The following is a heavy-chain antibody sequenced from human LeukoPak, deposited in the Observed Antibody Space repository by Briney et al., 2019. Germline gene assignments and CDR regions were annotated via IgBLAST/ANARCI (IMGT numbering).Heavy chain of an antibody. V-gene: IGHV3-23*01. Sequence: GGSLRLSCAASGFTFSSYAMSWVRQAPGKGLEWVSAISGSGGSTYYADSVKGRFTISRDNSKNTMFLQMNSLRDEDTAVYYCAKGSGWYADYWGQGTLVTVSS. CDR3: AKGSGWYADY. CDR2: ISGSGGST. CDR1: GFTFSSYA. J-gene: IGHJ4*02. D-gene: IGHD6-13*01.